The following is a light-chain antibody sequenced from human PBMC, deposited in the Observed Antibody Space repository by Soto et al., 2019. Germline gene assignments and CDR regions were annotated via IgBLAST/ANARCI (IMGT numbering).Light chain of an antibody. J-gene: IGLJ3*02. CDR3: GAWDSSLSAWL. Sequence: QSVLTQPPSVSAAPGQKVTISCSGSSSNIGDNHVSWYQQFPGTAPKLLIYDNDNRPSGIPDRVSASKSGTSASLAITGLQPGDEADYYCGAWDSSLSAWLFDGGTKLTVL. CDR2: DND. CDR1: SSNIGDNH. V-gene: IGLV1-51*01.